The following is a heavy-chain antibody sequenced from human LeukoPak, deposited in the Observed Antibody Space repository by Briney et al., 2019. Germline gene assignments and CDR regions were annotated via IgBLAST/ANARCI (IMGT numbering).Heavy chain of an antibody. Sequence: GGSLSLSCAASGFTFSSSWMYWLRQSPGKGLVWVSRMNSDVTTISYADSVRGRFTISRDNAQNTLHLQMDSLRVEDTAVYYCARGAPIDHWGQGVLVTVSS. CDR3: ARGAPIDH. V-gene: IGHV3-74*01. CDR1: GFTFSSSW. J-gene: IGHJ5*02. CDR2: MNSDVTTI.